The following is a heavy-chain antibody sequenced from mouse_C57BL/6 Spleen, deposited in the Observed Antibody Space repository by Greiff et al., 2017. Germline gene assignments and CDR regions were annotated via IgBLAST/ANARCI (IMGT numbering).Heavy chain of an antibody. D-gene: IGHD2-3*01. J-gene: IGHJ2*01. Sequence: VQLQQSGAELVRPGASVKLSCTASGFNIKDYYMHWVKQRPEQGLEWIGRIDPEDGDTEYAPKFQGKATMTADTSSNTAYLQLSSLTSEDTAVYYCTTGDGYYVLYFDYWGQGTTLTVSS. V-gene: IGHV14-1*01. CDR2: IDPEDGDT. CDR1: GFNIKDYY. CDR3: TTGDGYYVLYFDY.